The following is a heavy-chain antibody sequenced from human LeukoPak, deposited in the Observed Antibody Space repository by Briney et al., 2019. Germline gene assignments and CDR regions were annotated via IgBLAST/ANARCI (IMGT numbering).Heavy chain of an antibody. J-gene: IGHJ4*02. CDR1: GYTFTGYY. CDR2: INPNSGGT. V-gene: IGHV1-2*06. D-gene: IGHD4/OR15-4a*01. CDR3: ARAGTGSGATGHDY. Sequence: ASVKVSCKAPGYTFTGYYMHWVRQAPGQGLEWMGRINPNSGGTNYAQKFQGRVTMIRDTSISTAYMELSRLRSDDTAVYYCARAGTGSGATGHDYWGQGTLVTVSS.